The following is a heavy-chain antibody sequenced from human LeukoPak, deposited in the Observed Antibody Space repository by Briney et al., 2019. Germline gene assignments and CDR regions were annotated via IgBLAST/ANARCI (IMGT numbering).Heavy chain of an antibody. D-gene: IGHD6-19*01. CDR2: IYYSGST. CDR3: ARGIAVAGTSLYFQH. CDR1: GGSISSYY. Sequence: PSETLSLTCTVSGGSISSYYWSWIRQPPGKGLEWIGYIYYSGSTNYNPSLKSRVTISVDTSKNQFSLKLSSVTAADTAVYYCARGIAVAGTSLYFQHWGQGTLVTVSS. V-gene: IGHV4-59*01. J-gene: IGHJ1*01.